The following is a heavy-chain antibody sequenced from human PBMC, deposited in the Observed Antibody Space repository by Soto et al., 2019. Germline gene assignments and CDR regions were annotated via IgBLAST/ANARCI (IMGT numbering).Heavy chain of an antibody. Sequence: PSETLSLSCTVSTYSISSGHYWGWIRQSPGEGLEWIVSMYHSGTTYYNPSLKSRVTISIDTSKKQFSLKLTSVTSADTAVYFCARVAFGPIDYWGQGTMVTVSS. CDR2: MYHSGTT. J-gene: IGHJ4*02. CDR1: TYSISSGHY. CDR3: ARVAFGPIDY. D-gene: IGHD3-16*01. V-gene: IGHV4-38-2*02.